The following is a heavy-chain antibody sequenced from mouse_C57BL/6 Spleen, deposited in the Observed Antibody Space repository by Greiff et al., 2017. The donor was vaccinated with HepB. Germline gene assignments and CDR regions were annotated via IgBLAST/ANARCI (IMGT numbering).Heavy chain of an antibody. D-gene: IGHD2-3*01. CDR1: GYTFTSHW. V-gene: IGHV1-64*01. CDR2: IHPNSGST. Sequence: QVQLQQPGAELVKPGASVKLSCKASGYTFTSHWMHWVKQRPGQGLEWIGMIHPNSGSTNYNEKFKSKATLTVDKSSSTAYMQLSSLTSEDSAVYYCARDGSYAMDYWGQGTSVTVSS. CDR3: ARDGSYAMDY. J-gene: IGHJ4*01.